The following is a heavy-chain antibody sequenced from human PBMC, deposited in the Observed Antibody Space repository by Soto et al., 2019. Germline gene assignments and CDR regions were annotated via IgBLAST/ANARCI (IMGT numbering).Heavy chain of an antibody. J-gene: IGHJ5*02. Sequence: SETLSLTCTVSGGSISSYYWSWIRQPPGKGLEWIGYIYYSGSTNYNPSLKSRVTISVDTSKNQFSLKLSSVTAADTAVYCCARVAAFWSAYNCLDPWGQGTMVTV. V-gene: IGHV4-59*01. CDR3: ARVAAFWSAYNCLDP. CDR1: GGSISSYY. D-gene: IGHD3-3*01. CDR2: IYYSGST.